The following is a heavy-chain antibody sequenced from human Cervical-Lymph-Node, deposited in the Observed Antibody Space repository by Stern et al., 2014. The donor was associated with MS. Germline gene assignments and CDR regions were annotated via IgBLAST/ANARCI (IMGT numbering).Heavy chain of an antibody. D-gene: IGHD2-21*02. V-gene: IGHV1-69*01. Sequence: VQLVQSGAEAKRPGSSVTVSCKSSGHTFSDHSISWVRRAPGHGLEWVGGILPLFGAADYAQMFQGRVTITTDESTTTAYMELSSLRSEDTAMYYCARGAYCGGDCYWGWFDSWGQGTLVTVSS. CDR1: GHTFSDHS. J-gene: IGHJ5*01. CDR3: ARGAYCGGDCYWGWFDS. CDR2: ILPLFGAA.